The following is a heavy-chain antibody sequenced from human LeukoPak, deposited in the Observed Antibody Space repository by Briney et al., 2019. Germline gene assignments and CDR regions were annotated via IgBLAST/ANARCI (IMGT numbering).Heavy chain of an antibody. CDR2: IYYTGST. V-gene: IGHV4-59*08. D-gene: IGHD6-6*01. CDR1: GRPFRGLW. CDR3: ARHRAYSSSSPFDY. Sequence: WGTLSLPCTVFGRPFRGLWWRWGAQPPGKGLEWIGYIYYTGSTNYNPSLKSRVTMFVDMSKNQFSLRLSSVTAADTAVYYCARHRAYSSSSPFDYWGQGTLVTVSS. J-gene: IGHJ4*02.